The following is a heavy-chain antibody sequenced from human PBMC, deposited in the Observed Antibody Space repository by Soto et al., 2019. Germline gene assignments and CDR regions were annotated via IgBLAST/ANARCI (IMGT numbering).Heavy chain of an antibody. CDR3: ARGGIVVVPAAIRKKHNWFDP. Sequence: SETLSLTCTVSGGSISSYYWSWIRQPPGKGLEWIGEINYSGSTNYNPSLKSRVTISVDTSKNQFSLKLSSVTAADTAVYYCARGGIVVVPAAIRKKHNWFDPWGQGTLVTVSS. V-gene: IGHV4-59*12. D-gene: IGHD2-2*01. J-gene: IGHJ5*02. CDR1: GGSISSYY. CDR2: INYSGST.